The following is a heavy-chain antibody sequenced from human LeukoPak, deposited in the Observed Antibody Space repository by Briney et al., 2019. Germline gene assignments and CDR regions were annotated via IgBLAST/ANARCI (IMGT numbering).Heavy chain of an antibody. CDR1: GFTFSSYA. CDR2: ISGSGGST. V-gene: IGHV3-23*01. J-gene: IGHJ4*02. D-gene: IGHD3-9*01. Sequence: GGSLRLSCAASGFTFSSYAMSWVRQAPGKWLEWVSAISGSGGSTYYADSVKGRFTISRDNSKNTLYLQMNSLRAEDTAVYYCAKDGPLLRYFDWLFQYWGQGTLVTVSS. CDR3: AKDGPLLRYFDWLFQY.